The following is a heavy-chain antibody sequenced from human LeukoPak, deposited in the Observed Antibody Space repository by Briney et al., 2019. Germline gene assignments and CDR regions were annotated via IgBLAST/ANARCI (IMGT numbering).Heavy chain of an antibody. CDR2: INTGNSNT. CDR1: GYTFTSYA. V-gene: IGHV1-3*03. J-gene: IGHJ4*02. Sequence: ASVKVSCKASGYTFTSYAMRWVRQAPGQSLEWMGWINTGNSNTKYSQEFQGRVTITRDTSASTAYMELSSLRSEDMAVYYCARGIRGGKPYCSDGSCYSDDHPLFDYWGQGTLVTVSS. D-gene: IGHD2-15*01. CDR3: ARGIRGGKPYCSDGSCYSDDHPLFDY.